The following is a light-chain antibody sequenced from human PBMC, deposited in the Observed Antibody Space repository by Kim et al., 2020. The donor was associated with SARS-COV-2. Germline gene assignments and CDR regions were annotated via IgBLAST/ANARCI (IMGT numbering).Light chain of an antibody. CDR1: QTIGKF. V-gene: IGKV1-39*01. Sequence: DIQLTQSPSSLSASVGDSVSIGCRASQTIGKFLNWYQHKPGKAQNVLVYGASILRSGVPFRFSGNGSGTDFSLTITSLQRDDFATYYCQQDYSIPLTFGQGTRLEIK. J-gene: IGKJ5*01. CDR2: GAS. CDR3: QQDYSIPLT.